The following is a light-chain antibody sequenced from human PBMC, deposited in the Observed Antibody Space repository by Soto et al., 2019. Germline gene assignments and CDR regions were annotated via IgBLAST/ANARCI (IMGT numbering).Light chain of an antibody. CDR2: DVS. V-gene: IGLV2-11*01. CDR3: CSYAGSFIFV. Sequence: QSVLTQPRSVSGSPGQSVTISCTGTSSDIGNYNYVSWYQQYPGKAPKLIIYDVSKRPSGIPDRFFGSKFGNTASLTISGLQAEDEADYYRCSYAGSFIFVVGTGTKVTVL. J-gene: IGLJ1*01. CDR1: SSDIGNYNY.